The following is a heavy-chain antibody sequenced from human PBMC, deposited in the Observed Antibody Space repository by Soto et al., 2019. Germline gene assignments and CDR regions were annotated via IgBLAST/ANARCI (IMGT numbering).Heavy chain of an antibody. V-gene: IGHV1-2*02. J-gene: IGHJ5*02. D-gene: IGHD3-16*01. Sequence: SVKVSCKASGFSFTGYYIHWLRQAPVQGLEWMGWINAHSGGTEYAQKFQGRVTLTRDTSIATAYLTLTSLTSDDTALYYCAKDLTRQPAYWLDPWGQGTQVTVSS. CDR2: INAHSGGT. CDR1: GFSFTGYY. CDR3: AKDLTRQPAYWLDP.